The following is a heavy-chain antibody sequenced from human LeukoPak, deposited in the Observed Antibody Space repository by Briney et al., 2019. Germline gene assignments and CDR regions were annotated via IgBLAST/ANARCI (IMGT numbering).Heavy chain of an antibody. CDR3: AKDRSYGSGSYHFDY. CDR2: ISWNSGSI. J-gene: IGHJ4*02. V-gene: IGHV3-9*01. Sequence: PGGSLRLSCAASGFTFDDYAMHWVRQAPGKGLEWVSGISWNSGSIGYADSVKGRFTISRDNAKNSLYLQMNSLRAEDTALYYCAKDRSYGSGSYHFDYWGQGTLVTVSS. D-gene: IGHD3-10*01. CDR1: GFTFDDYA.